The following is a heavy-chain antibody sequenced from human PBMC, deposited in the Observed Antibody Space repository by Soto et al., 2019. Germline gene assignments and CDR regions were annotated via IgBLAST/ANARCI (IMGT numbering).Heavy chain of an antibody. CDR1: GFTFSSYG. J-gene: IGHJ3*02. V-gene: IGHV3-33*06. CDR2: IWYDGSNK. D-gene: IGHD1-26*01. CDR3: AKDGGIVGASAAFDI. Sequence: QVQLVESGGGVVQPGRSLRLSCAASGFTFSSYGMHWVRQAPGKGLEWVAVIWYDGSNKYYADSVKGRFTISRDNSKNTLYLQMNSLRAEDTAVYYCAKDGGIVGASAAFDIWGQGTMVTVSS.